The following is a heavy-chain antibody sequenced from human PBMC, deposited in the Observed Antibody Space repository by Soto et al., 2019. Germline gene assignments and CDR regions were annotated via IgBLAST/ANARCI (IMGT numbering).Heavy chain of an antibody. CDR3: ARGRYCSSTSCRNYYYYYGMDV. CDR1: GFAFITYY. D-gene: IGHD2-2*01. CDR2: INPSDGDT. V-gene: IGHV1-46*01. J-gene: IGHJ6*02. Sequence: PSVKVSCTASGFAFITYYMPWVRQAPGQGLEWVGTINPSDGDTSYAQKFQGRVTMTRDTSTNTVYMEISSLRSEDTAVYHCARGRYCSSTSCRNYYYYYGMDVWDQGTTVTVSS.